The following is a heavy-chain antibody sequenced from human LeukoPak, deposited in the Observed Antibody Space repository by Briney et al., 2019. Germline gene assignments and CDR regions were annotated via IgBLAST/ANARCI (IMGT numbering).Heavy chain of an antibody. D-gene: IGHD6-19*01. V-gene: IGHV4-59*10. J-gene: IGHJ4*02. Sequence: SETLSLTCAVYGGSFSGYYWSWIRQPAEKGLEWIGRIYTSGSTYYNPSLKSRVTISVDTSKNQFSLKLSSVTAADTAVYYCARGGDNSGWYYTFDYWGQGTLVTVSS. CDR1: GGSFSGYY. CDR3: ARGGDNSGWYYTFDY. CDR2: IYTSGST.